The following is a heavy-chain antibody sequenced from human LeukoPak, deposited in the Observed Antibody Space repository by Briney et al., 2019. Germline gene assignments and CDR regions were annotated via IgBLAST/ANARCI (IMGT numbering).Heavy chain of an antibody. CDR1: GFTFSTYA. V-gene: IGHV3-23*01. Sequence: HPGGSLRLSCAASGFTFSTYAMSWVRQAPGKGLEWVSAISGSGGSTYYADSVKGRFTISRDNSKNTLYLQMNSLRAEDTAVYYCAKDLRPRHYDFWSGPGSPFDPWGQGTLVTVSS. CDR3: AKDLRPRHYDFWSGPGSPFDP. J-gene: IGHJ5*02. CDR2: ISGSGGST. D-gene: IGHD3-3*01.